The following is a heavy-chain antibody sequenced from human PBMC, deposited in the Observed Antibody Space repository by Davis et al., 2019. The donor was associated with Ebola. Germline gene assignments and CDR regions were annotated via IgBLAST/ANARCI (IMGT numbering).Heavy chain of an antibody. D-gene: IGHD2-2*01. CDR1: GGSISSYY. J-gene: IGHJ4*02. Sequence: SETLSLTCTVSGGSISSYYWSWIRQSTAKGLGWIGYIYYSGSTNYNPSLKSRVTISVDTSKNQFSLKLISVTAADTAVYYCAKLSPAAMGGLDYWGQGTLVTVSS. CDR2: IYYSGST. V-gene: IGHV4-59*08. CDR3: AKLSPAAMGGLDY.